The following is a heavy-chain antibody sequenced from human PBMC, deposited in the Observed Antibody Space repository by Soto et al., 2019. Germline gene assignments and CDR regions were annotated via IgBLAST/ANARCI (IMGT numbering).Heavy chain of an antibody. Sequence: GGSLRLSCAASGFTFSSYGMHWVRQAPGKGLERVAVISYDGSNKYYADSVKGRFTISRDNSKNTLYLQMNSLRAEDTAVYYCAKFLSYYYDSSGYYSHYYYYYGMDVWGQGTTVTVSS. CDR3: AKFLSYYYDSSGYYSHYYYYYGMDV. CDR2: ISYDGSNK. V-gene: IGHV3-30*18. J-gene: IGHJ6*02. CDR1: GFTFSSYG. D-gene: IGHD3-22*01.